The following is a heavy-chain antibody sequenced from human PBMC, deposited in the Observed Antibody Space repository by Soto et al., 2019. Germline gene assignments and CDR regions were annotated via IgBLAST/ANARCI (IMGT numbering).Heavy chain of an antibody. J-gene: IGHJ4*02. V-gene: IGHV3-23*01. CDR2: ISGSGGST. CDR1: GFTFSSYA. D-gene: IGHD3-9*01. Sequence: PGGSLRLSCAASGFTFSSYAMSWVRQAPGKGLEWVSAISGSGGSTYYADSVKGRFTISRDNSKNTLYLQMNSLRAEDTAVYYCAKDGMSFGRYFDWLLLYYFDYWGQGTLVTVSS. CDR3: AKDGMSFGRYFDWLLLYYFDY.